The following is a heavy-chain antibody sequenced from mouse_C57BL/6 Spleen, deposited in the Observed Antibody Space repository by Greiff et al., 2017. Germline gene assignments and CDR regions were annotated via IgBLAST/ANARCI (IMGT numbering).Heavy chain of an antibody. Sequence: VQLQQPGAELVMPGASVKLSCKASGYTFTSYWMHWVKQRPGQGLEWIGEIDPSDSYTNYNQKFKGKSTLTVDKSSSTAYMQLSSLTSEDSAVYYCARHYGSSDWYFDVWGTGTTVTVSS. CDR1: GYTFTSYW. D-gene: IGHD1-1*01. CDR2: IDPSDSYT. J-gene: IGHJ1*03. CDR3: ARHYGSSDWYFDV. V-gene: IGHV1-69*01.